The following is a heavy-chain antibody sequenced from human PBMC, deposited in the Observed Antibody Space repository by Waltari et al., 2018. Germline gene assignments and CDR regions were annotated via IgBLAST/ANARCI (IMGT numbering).Heavy chain of an antibody. J-gene: IGHJ3*02. Sequence: QVQLVQSGAEVKKPGSSVKVSCKASGGTFSSYAISWVRQAPGQGLEWMGGIIPIVGTANYAQKFQGRVTITADESTSTAYMELSSLRSEDTAVYYCARRGSFGVVTPGAFDIWGQGTMVTVSS. D-gene: IGHD3-3*01. V-gene: IGHV1-69*12. CDR1: GGTFSSYA. CDR3: ARRGSFGVVTPGAFDI. CDR2: IIPIVGTA.